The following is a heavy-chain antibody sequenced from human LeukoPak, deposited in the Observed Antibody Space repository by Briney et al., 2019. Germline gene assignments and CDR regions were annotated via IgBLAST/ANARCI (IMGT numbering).Heavy chain of an antibody. CDR3: ARVSSSISCFGLDY. CDR1: GFTFSSYS. J-gene: IGHJ4*02. D-gene: IGHD2-2*01. Sequence: GGSLGLSCAASGFTFSSYSMNWVRQAPGKGLEWVSSISSSSSYIYYADSVKGRFTISRDNAKNSLYLQMNNLRAEDTAVYYCARVSSSISCFGLDYWGQGILVTVSS. V-gene: IGHV3-21*01. CDR2: ISSSSSYI.